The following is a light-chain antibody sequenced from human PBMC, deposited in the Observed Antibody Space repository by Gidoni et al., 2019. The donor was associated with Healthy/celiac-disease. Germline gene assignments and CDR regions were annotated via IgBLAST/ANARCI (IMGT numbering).Light chain of an antibody. J-gene: IGKJ3*01. Sequence: EIVLTQSPATLSWSPGERATLPSRASQSVSSYLAWYQQKPGQAPRLLIYDASNRATGIPARFSGSGSGTDFTLTISSLEPEDFAVYYCQQRSNWPGFTFGPGTKVDIK. CDR1: QSVSSY. V-gene: IGKV3-11*01. CDR2: DAS. CDR3: QQRSNWPGFT.